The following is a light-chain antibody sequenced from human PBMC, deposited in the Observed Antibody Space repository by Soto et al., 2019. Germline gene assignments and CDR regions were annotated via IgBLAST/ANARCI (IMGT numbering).Light chain of an antibody. Sequence: LTQPRSVSGSPGQSVTISCTGTSSDVGGYNYVSWYQQHPGKAPKLMIYDVSKRPSGVPDRFSGSKSGNTASLTISGLQAEDEADYYCCSYAGSYTYVFGSGTKVTVL. V-gene: IGLV2-11*01. CDR3: CSYAGSYTYV. J-gene: IGLJ1*01. CDR1: SSDVGGYNY. CDR2: DVS.